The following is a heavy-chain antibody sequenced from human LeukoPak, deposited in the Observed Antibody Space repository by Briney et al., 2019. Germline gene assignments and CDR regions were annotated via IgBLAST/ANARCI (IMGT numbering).Heavy chain of an antibody. CDR3: ASFEVGA. Sequence: ASVKVSCKASGYTFTRYYVNWVRQAPGQGLEWMGWINPNSGGTNYAQKFQGRVTMTRDTSITAVYMELSRLRSDETAVFYCASFEVGAWGQGTLVTVSS. CDR2: INPNSGGT. CDR1: GYTFTRYY. V-gene: IGHV1-2*02. D-gene: IGHD3-10*01. J-gene: IGHJ5*02.